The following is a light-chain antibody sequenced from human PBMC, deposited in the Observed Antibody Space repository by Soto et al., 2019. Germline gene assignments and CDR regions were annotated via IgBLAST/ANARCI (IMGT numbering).Light chain of an antibody. J-gene: IGKJ1*01. CDR2: DAS. CDR1: QSVSKY. V-gene: IGKV3-11*01. CDR3: HQRSNWSWT. Sequence: EIVLTQSPATLSLSPGERATLSCRASQSVSKYLAWYQQKPGQAPRLLIYDASNRATGIPARFSGSGSGTDFTLTISSLEPEDFAVYFCHQRSNWSWTFGQGTKVEIK.